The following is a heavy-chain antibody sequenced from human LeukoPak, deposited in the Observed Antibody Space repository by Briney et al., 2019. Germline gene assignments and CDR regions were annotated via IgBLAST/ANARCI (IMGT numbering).Heavy chain of an antibody. CDR1: GFTFSSYW. D-gene: IGHD6-13*01. Sequence: GGSLRLSCAASGFTFSSYWMSWVRQAPGKGLEWVANMKYDGSEKYYVDSAKGRFTISRDNAKNSLYLQMNSLRAEDTAVYYCARDIEAAGLFLDYWGQGTLVTVSS. CDR3: ARDIEAAGLFLDY. J-gene: IGHJ4*02. CDR2: MKYDGSEK. V-gene: IGHV3-7*01.